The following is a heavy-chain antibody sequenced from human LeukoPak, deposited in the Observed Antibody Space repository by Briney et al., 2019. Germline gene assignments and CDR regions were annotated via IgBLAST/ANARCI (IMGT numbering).Heavy chain of an antibody. J-gene: IGHJ4*02. V-gene: IGHV4-34*01. CDR3: ARDHGSGSPDDY. CDR2: INHSGST. D-gene: IGHD3-10*01. CDR1: GGSFSGYY. Sequence: SETLSLTCAVYGGSFSGYYWSWIRQPPGKGLEWIGEINHSGSTNYNPSFKSRVTISVDTSKNQFSLKLSSVTAADTAVYYCARDHGSGSPDDYWGQGTLVTVSS.